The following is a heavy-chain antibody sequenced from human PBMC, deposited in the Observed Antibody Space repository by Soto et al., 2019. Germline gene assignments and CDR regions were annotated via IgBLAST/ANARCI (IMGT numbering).Heavy chain of an antibody. CDR3: TRANRYSEY. V-gene: IGHV4-59*11. D-gene: IGHD1-20*01. Sequence: QVQLQESGPGLVKPSETLSLTCTVSGGSISNHYWSWIRQPPGKGLEWLGYSYANGNTNYNPPLKSRVTMSVDTSKNQISLKLSSVTAADTAVYYCTRANRYSEYWGQGTLVTVSS. CDR1: GGSISNHY. J-gene: IGHJ4*02. CDR2: SYANGNT.